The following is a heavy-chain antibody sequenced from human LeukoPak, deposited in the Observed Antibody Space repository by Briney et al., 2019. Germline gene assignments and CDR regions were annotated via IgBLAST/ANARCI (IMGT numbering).Heavy chain of an antibody. V-gene: IGHV5-51*03. J-gene: IGHJ4*02. CDR1: GYTFTNYW. D-gene: IGHD2-8*02. Sequence: PGESLKISCKGSGYTFTNYWIGWVRQMPEKGLEFMGSIYPGDSNTSYSPSFQGQVTISADKSINTAYLQWSSLKASDTAMYYCAKLKYCTGYRCYTSFDNGGQGNLVTVSS. CDR3: AKLKYCTGYRCYTSFDN. CDR2: IYPGDSNT.